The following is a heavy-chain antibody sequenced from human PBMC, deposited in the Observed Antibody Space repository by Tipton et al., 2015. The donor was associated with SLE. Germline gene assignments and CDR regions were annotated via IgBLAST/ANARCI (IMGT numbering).Heavy chain of an antibody. CDR2: IIPFLHRT. J-gene: IGHJ6*02. CDR3: ARDSWMVTTVYYYGMDV. Sequence: QVQLVQSGAEVKKPGSSVKVSCQASGGTFSTYSFSWVRQAPGQGLEWMGGIIPFLHRTDYAQRFQGRVTISTDESTSIVYMELSSLRSEDTAVYYCARDSWMVTTVYYYGMDVWGQGTTVTVSS. D-gene: IGHD4-11*01. CDR1: GGTFSTYS. V-gene: IGHV1-69*16.